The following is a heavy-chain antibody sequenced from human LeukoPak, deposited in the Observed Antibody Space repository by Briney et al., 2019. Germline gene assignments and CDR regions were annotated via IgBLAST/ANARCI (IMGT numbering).Heavy chain of an antibody. Sequence: ASVKVSCKASGYTFTSYDINWVRQATGQGLEWMGWMNPNSGNTGYAQKFQGRVTMTRNTSMSTAYMELSSPRSEDTAMYYCARTCSGGSCYPLGSLDYWGQGTLVTVSS. CDR1: GYTFTSYD. CDR2: MNPNSGNT. CDR3: ARTCSGGSCYPLGSLDY. V-gene: IGHV1-8*01. J-gene: IGHJ4*02. D-gene: IGHD2-15*01.